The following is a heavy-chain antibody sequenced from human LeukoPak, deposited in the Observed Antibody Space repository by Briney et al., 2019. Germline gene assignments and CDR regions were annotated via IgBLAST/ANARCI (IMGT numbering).Heavy chain of an antibody. V-gene: IGHV4-39*01. Sequence: PSETLSLTCTVSGGSISSSSYSWGWIRQPPGKGLEYIGSSSYSGSTYYNPSLKSRVTISADTSKNQFSLNLNSVTAADTAVYYCSTTIRGWYGVGDYWGQGVLVTVSS. CDR3: STTIRGWYGVGDY. D-gene: IGHD6-19*01. CDR1: GGSISSSSYS. J-gene: IGHJ4*02. CDR2: SSYSGST.